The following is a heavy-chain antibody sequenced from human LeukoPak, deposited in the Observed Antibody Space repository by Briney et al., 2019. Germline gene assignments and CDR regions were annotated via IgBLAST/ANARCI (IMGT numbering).Heavy chain of an antibody. CDR1: GYIFTSHY. D-gene: IGHD5-18*01. J-gene: IGHJ5*02. CDR3: ATYSYGSVDP. CDR2: INPSGGST. Sequence: ASVTVSCEASGYIFTSHYMHWMRQAPGQGLEWMGMINPSGGSTVYAQKFQGRVTMTRDTSTSTVDMELSSLRSEDTAMYYCATYSYGSVDPWGQGTLVTVSS. V-gene: IGHV1-46*01.